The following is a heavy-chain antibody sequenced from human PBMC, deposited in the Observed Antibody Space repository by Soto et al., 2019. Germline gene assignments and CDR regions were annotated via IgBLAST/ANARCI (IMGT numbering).Heavy chain of an antibody. CDR1: GGTFSSYA. CDR2: IIPIFGTA. D-gene: IGHD3-3*01. Sequence: EASVKVSCKASGGTFSSYAISWVRQAPGQGLEWMGGIIPIFGTANYAQKLQGRVTIAADESTSTAYMELSSLRSEDTAVYYCARGNPPILEWSNEWPPYGMDVWGQGTTVTVSS. V-gene: IGHV1-69*13. J-gene: IGHJ6*02. CDR3: ARGNPPILEWSNEWPPYGMDV.